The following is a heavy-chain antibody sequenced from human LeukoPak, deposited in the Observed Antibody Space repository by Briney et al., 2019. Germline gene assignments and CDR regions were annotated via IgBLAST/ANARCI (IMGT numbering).Heavy chain of an antibody. D-gene: IGHD5-12*01. Sequence: SETLSLTCAVYGGSFSGYYWSWIRQPPGKGLEWIGEINHSGSTNYNPSLKSRVTISVDTSKNQFSLKLSSVTAADTAVYYCARVRLANYYYYYMDVWGKGTTVTVSS. V-gene: IGHV4-34*01. CDR2: INHSGST. CDR3: ARVRLANYYYYYMDV. CDR1: GGSFSGYY. J-gene: IGHJ6*03.